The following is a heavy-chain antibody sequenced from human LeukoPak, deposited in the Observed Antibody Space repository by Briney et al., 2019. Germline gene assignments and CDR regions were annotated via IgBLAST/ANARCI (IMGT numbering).Heavy chain of an antibody. D-gene: IGHD3-22*01. CDR1: GFIFTNYF. V-gene: IGHV3-7*01. Sequence: GGSLRLSCAASGFIFTNYFMSWVRQAPGKGLEWVASIKHDGSEKYYVDSVRGRFTISRDNTMNSLYLQMSSLRAEDTAVYYCARGAYYYEDWGQGTLVTVSS. CDR3: ARGAYYYED. CDR2: IKHDGSEK. J-gene: IGHJ4*02.